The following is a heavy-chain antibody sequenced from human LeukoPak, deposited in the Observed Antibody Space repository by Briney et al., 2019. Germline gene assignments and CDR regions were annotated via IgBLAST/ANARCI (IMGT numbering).Heavy chain of an antibody. Sequence: ASVKVSCKAFGYTFTSNYMHWVRQAPGQGLEWMGWINPNSGGTNYAQKFQGRVTMTRDTSISTAYMELSRLRSDDTAVYYCARGDPLRAAGTFVIRYWGQGTLVTVSS. J-gene: IGHJ4*02. D-gene: IGHD6-13*01. CDR3: ARGDPLRAAGTFVIRY. CDR2: INPNSGGT. V-gene: IGHV1-2*02. CDR1: GYTFTSNY.